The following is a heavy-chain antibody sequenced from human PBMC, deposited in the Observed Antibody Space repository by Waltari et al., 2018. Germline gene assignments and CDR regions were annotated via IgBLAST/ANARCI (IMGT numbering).Heavy chain of an antibody. V-gene: IGHV1-69*08. Sequence: QVQLVQSGAEVKKPGSSVKVSCKDSGGTLSSSAISWVRQAPGKGLEGMGRVIPIFGTANYAQKFQGRVTITADKSTSTAYMELSSLRSEDTAVYYCARSLWFRELLYSYYFDYWGQGTLVTVSS. CDR3: ARSLWFRELLYSYYFDY. J-gene: IGHJ4*02. CDR1: GGTLSSSA. D-gene: IGHD3-10*01. CDR2: VIPIFGTA.